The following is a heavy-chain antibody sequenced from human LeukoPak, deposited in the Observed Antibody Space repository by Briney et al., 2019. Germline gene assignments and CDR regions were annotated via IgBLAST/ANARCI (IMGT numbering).Heavy chain of an antibody. Sequence: SETLSLTCTVSGGSISSYYWSWIRQPPGKELEWIGYIYYTANTNYNPSLKSRVTISLDTSKNQFSLKLSSVTAADTAVYYCARDPVRGDDAFDIWGQGTMVTVSS. V-gene: IGHV4-59*12. J-gene: IGHJ3*02. D-gene: IGHD3-10*01. CDR3: ARDPVRGDDAFDI. CDR2: IYYTANT. CDR1: GGSISSYY.